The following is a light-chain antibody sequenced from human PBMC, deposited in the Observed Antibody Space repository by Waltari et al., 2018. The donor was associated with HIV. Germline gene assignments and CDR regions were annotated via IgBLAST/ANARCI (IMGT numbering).Light chain of an antibody. Sequence: IQMSQSPSSLSAFVGDSVTITCRASHSISTYLNWYQQRPGKAPNLLIYKASNLQSGSPSRFSGSGSGTDFTLTISSLQPEDFATYYCQQSFSTMFTFGQGTRLHIK. CDR3: QQSFSTMFT. CDR1: HSISTY. V-gene: IGKV1-39*01. J-gene: IGKJ2*01. CDR2: KAS.